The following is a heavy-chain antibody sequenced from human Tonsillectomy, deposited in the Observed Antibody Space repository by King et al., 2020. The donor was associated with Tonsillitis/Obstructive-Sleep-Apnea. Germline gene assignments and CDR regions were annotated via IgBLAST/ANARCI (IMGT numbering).Heavy chain of an antibody. CDR1: GGSISRSGYY. CDR3: ADDSSGYKVFDY. V-gene: IGHV4-39*01. CDR2: IYYSGST. J-gene: IGHJ4*02. D-gene: IGHD3-22*01. Sequence: QLQESGPGLVKPSETLSLTCTVSGGSISRSGYYWGWIRQPPGKGLEWIGSIYYSGSTYYNPSLKSRVTISVATSKNQFSLKLSSVTAAETAVYYCADDSSGYKVFDYWGQGTLVTVSS.